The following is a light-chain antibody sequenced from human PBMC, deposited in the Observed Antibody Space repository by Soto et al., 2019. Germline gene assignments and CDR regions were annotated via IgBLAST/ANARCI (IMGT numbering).Light chain of an antibody. Sequence: DIVMTQSPLSLPVTPGEPASISCRSSQSLVHSNGYNYLDWYLQKPGQSPQLLIYLGSNRASGVPDRFSGSGSGTDFTLEISRVEAEDVGVYYCMQALQTPYTFGQGTKLEIK. CDR1: QSLVHSNGYNY. J-gene: IGKJ2*01. CDR3: MQALQTPYT. V-gene: IGKV2-28*01. CDR2: LGS.